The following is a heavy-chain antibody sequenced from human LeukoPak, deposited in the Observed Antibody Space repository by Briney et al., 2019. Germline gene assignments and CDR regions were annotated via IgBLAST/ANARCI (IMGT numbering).Heavy chain of an antibody. V-gene: IGHV4-39*01. CDR1: GGSINNTNYY. J-gene: IGHJ5*02. Sequence: SETLSLTCAVSGGSINNTNYYWGWIRQPPGKGLEWIVSVYYSGTTYYNPSLKSRVTMSVDTSKNQFSLKLSSVTAADTAVYYCARVGGGLDPWGQGTLVTVSS. CDR2: VYYSGTT. CDR3: ARVGGGLDP. D-gene: IGHD3-16*01.